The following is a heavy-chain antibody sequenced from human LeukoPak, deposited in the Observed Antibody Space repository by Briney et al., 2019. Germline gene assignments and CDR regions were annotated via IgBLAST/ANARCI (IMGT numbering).Heavy chain of an antibody. CDR1: GGSISSYY. J-gene: IGHJ6*02. CDR2: IYYSGST. V-gene: IGHV4-59*01. Sequence: SETLSLTCTVSGGSISSYYWSWIRQPPGKGLEWIGYIYYSGSTDYNPSLKSRVTISVDTSKNQFSLKLSSVTAADTAVYYCARDQYYYGMDVWGQGTTVTVSS. CDR3: ARDQYYYGMDV.